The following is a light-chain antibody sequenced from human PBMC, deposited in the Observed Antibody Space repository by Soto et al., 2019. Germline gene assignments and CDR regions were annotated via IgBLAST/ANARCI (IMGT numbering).Light chain of an antibody. V-gene: IGKV3-20*01. CDR2: GAS. CDR3: QQYGSSSFT. J-gene: IGKJ2*01. Sequence: EIVLTQSPATLSLSPGEGATLSCRASHSVASTYLAWYQQKPGLAPRLIIYGASNRASGTPDRFSCGGSGKDFTLTISRLEPEDFAVYYCQQYGSSSFTFGQGTKLEIK. CDR1: HSVASTY.